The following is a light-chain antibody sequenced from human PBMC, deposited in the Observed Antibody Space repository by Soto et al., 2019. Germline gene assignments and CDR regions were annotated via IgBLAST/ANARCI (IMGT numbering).Light chain of an antibody. CDR2: LAS. CDR1: QSLLYSDGDNY. Sequence: DIVMTKSPLSLGVTPGEPASISCRSSQSLLYSDGDNYLDWYLQKPGQSPQLLIYLASNRASGEPDRFSFCGCGTDFTLKISSVAAEDVGLYYCMQALQTPNTFGQGTRLDIK. J-gene: IGKJ5*01. V-gene: IGKV2-28*01. CDR3: MQALQTPNT.